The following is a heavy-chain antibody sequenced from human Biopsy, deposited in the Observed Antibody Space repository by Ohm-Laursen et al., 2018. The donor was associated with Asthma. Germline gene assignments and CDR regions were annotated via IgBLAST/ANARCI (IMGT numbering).Heavy chain of an antibody. J-gene: IGHJ4*02. CDR2: ISFDGSNK. D-gene: IGHD2-21*01. V-gene: IGHV3-30*18. CDR3: AKDERAYYGSDSKYMQPVPLGD. CDR1: GFTFSNYG. Sequence: SLRLSCSASGFTFSNYGMHWVRQAPGKGLDWVAVISFDGSNKNYTDSVKCRFTISRDKSDNTLYLQMNSLTAEDTAVYHCAKDERAYYGSDSKYMQPVPLGDWGQGTVVIVSA.